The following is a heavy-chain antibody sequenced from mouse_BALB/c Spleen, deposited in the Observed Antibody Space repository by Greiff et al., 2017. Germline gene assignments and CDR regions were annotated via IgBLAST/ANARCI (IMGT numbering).Heavy chain of an antibody. J-gene: IGHJ3*01. CDR3: ARDPYGNYPFAY. CDR2: IRNKANGYTT. CDR1: GFTFTDYY. Sequence: EVQGVESGGGLVQPGGSLRLSCATSGFTFTDYYMSWVRQPPGKALEWLGFIRNKANGYTTEYSASVKGRFTISRDNSQSILYLQMNTLRAEDSATYYCARDPYGNYPFAYWGQGTLVTVSA. V-gene: IGHV7-3*02. D-gene: IGHD2-1*01.